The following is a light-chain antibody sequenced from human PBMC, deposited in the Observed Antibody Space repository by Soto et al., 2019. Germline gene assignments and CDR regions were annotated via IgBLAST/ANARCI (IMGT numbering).Light chain of an antibody. V-gene: IGKV3-20*01. Sequence: EIVLTQSPGILSLSPGEGASLSCRASQSLSDRYLSWYQHKPGQSPRLLIYGASTRVPGTPDRFSGSGSGTDYILTISRLEHEDFAVYYCQQYSASLYTFGQGTKLEI. J-gene: IGKJ2*01. CDR2: GAS. CDR3: QQYSASLYT. CDR1: QSLSDRY.